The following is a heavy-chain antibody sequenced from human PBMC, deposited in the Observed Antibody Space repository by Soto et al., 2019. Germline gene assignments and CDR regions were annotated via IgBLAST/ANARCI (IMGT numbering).Heavy chain of an antibody. CDR2: IIPIFGTA. D-gene: IGHD6-6*01. J-gene: IGHJ4*02. CDR3: AREGVGYSSSWGADY. V-gene: IGHV1-69*01. CDR1: GGTFSSYA. Sequence: QVQLVQSGAEVKKPGSSVKVSCKDSGGTFSSYAISWVRQAPGQGLEWMGGIIPIFGTAKYAQKFQGRVTITADESTSTAYMELSSLRSEDTAVYYCAREGVGYSSSWGADYWGQGTLVTVSS.